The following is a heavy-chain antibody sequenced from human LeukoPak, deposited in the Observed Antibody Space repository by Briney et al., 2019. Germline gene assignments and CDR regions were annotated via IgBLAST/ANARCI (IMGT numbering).Heavy chain of an antibody. D-gene: IGHD3-22*01. V-gene: IGHV3-23*01. CDR3: AKGVRSGKYFYASSGYSFDS. J-gene: IGHJ4*02. CDR2: IGGSGSST. CDR1: GFTFSNYA. Sequence: GGSLRLSCTTSGFTFSNYAMSWVRQAPGKGLEWVSSIGGSGSSTWYADFVKGRFTISRDNSKNTLFLQMNGLRAEDTAVYYCAKGVRSGKYFYASSGYSFDSWGQGTLVTVSS.